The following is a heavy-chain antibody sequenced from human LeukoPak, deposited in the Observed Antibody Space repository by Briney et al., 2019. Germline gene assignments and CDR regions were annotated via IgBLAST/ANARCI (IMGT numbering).Heavy chain of an antibody. CDR1: GGTFSSYA. D-gene: IGHD2-2*01. V-gene: IGHV1-69*13. J-gene: IGHJ6*04. Sequence: SVKGSCKASGGTFSSYAISWVRQAPGHGLEWMGGIIPIFGTANYAQKFQGRVTITADESTSTAYMELSSLRSEDTAVYYCARYKGYCSSTSCYWNYGMDVWGKGTTVTVSS. CDR2: IIPIFGTA. CDR3: ARYKGYCSSTSCYWNYGMDV.